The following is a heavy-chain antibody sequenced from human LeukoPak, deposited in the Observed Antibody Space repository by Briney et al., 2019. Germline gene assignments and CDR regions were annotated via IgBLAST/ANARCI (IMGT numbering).Heavy chain of an antibody. CDR3: ARGMLYYDILTGYRDYYMDV. J-gene: IGHJ6*03. V-gene: IGHV4-61*02. CDR1: GGSISSGSYY. CDR2: IYTSGST. Sequence: SETLSLTCTVSGGSISSGSYYWSWIRQPAGKGPEWIGRIYTSGSTNYNPSLKSRVTISVDTSKNQFSLKLSSVTAADTAVYYCARGMLYYDILTGYRDYYMDVWGKGTTVTISS. D-gene: IGHD3-9*01.